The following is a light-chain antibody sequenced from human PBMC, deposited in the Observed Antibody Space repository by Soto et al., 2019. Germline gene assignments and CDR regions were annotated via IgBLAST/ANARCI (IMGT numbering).Light chain of an antibody. CDR2: EVS. CDR1: RSDVGGYNY. V-gene: IGLV2-14*01. J-gene: IGLJ1*01. Sequence: QSALTQPASVSGSPVQSITISCTGTRSDVGGYNYVSWYQQHPGKAPKLMIYEVSNRPSGVANRFSGSKSGNTASLTISGLQAEDEADYYFSSYTSSSTFYVFGTGTKLTVL. CDR3: SSYTSSSTFYV.